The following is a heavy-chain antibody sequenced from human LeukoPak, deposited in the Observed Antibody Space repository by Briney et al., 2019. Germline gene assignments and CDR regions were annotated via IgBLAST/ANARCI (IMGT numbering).Heavy chain of an antibody. CDR1: GFSVSSRGVA. CDR3: ALRFSEALAFDY. CDR2: IYWNDDK. D-gene: IGHD6-6*01. Sequence: SGPTLVKPTQTLTVTCSFSGFSVSSRGVAVAWIRQPPGKALEWLALIYWNDDKHYHPSLNNRLTITKDTSKNQAVLTMTNMDPVDTATFYCALRFSEALAFDYWGQGTLVTVSS. V-gene: IGHV2-5*01. J-gene: IGHJ4*02.